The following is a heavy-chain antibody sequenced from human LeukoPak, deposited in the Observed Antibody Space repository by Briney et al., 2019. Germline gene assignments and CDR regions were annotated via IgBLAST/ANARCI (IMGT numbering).Heavy chain of an antibody. V-gene: IGHV3-11*04. Sequence: PGGSLRLSCAASGFTFSDYYMSWIRQAPGKGLEWVSYISSSGSTIYYADSVKGRFTFSRDNAKNSLYLQMNSLRAEDTAVYYCARDRPLYSSSWNWFDPWGQGTLVTVSS. CDR1: GFTFSDYY. D-gene: IGHD6-13*01. CDR2: ISSSGSTI. J-gene: IGHJ5*02. CDR3: ARDRPLYSSSWNWFDP.